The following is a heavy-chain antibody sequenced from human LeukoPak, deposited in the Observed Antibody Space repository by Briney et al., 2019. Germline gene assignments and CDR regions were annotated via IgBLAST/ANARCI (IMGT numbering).Heavy chain of an antibody. CDR2: IYYSGST. CDR1: GGSISSSSYY. J-gene: IGHJ3*02. V-gene: IGHV4-39*07. CDR3: ASLEFLGYCSSTSCFSAKDAFDI. Sequence: SETLSLTCTVSGGSISSSSYYWGWIRQPPGKGLEWIGSIYYSGSTYYNPSLKSRVTISVDTSKNQFSLKLSSVTAADTAVYYCASLEFLGYCSSTSCFSAKDAFDIWGQGTMVTVSS. D-gene: IGHD2-2*01.